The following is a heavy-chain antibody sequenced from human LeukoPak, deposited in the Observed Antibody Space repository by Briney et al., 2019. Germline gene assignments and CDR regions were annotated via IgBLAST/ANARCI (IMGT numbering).Heavy chain of an antibody. CDR1: GFTFSSYA. J-gene: IGHJ6*03. V-gene: IGHV3-23*01. D-gene: IGHD2-2*01. CDR3: AREVRLLSSSWDTYYYYMDV. CDR2: ISGSGGST. Sequence: GGSLRLSCAASGFTFSSYAMSWVRQAPGKGLEWVSAISGSGGSTYYADSVKGRFTISRDNAKSSLYLQMNSLRAEDTAVYYCAREVRLLSSSWDTYYYYMDVWGKGTTVTVSS.